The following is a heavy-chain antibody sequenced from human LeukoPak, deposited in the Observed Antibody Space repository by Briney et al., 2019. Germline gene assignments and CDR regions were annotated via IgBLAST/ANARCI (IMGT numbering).Heavy chain of an antibody. Sequence: ASVKVSCTTSGYTFTGYYIRWVRQAPGQGLERMGWINPNNGGTNYAQKFHGRVTMTRDTSISTAYMELSRLTSDVTAMYYCARAYCSAGDCYEFDYWGQVTLVTVSS. J-gene: IGHJ4*02. V-gene: IGHV1-2*02. D-gene: IGHD2-15*01. CDR1: GYTFTGYY. CDR3: ARAYCSAGDCYEFDY. CDR2: INPNNGGT.